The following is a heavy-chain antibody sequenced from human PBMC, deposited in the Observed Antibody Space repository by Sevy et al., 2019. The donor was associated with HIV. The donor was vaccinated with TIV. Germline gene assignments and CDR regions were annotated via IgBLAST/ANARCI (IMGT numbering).Heavy chain of an antibody. J-gene: IGHJ3*01. CDR3: AAGHSIFGVVANAFDV. V-gene: IGHV1-58*01. CDR2: IIVGSGKA. D-gene: IGHD3-3*01. CDR1: GFTFTNSA. Sequence: ASVKVSCKASGFTFTNSAVQWVRQTRGQRLEWIGWIIVGSGKAEYAQKLQERVTITRDMSTNTAYLDLSRLRSEDTAVYYCAAGHSIFGVVANAFDVWGQGTTVTVSS.